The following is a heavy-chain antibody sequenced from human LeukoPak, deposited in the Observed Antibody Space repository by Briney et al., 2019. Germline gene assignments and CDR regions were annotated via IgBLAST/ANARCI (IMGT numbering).Heavy chain of an antibody. V-gene: IGHV4-34*01. CDR1: GESLSKYY. CDR3: ASAVGSTDY. Sequence: SETLSLTCAVYGESLSKYYWTWIRQSPGKGLEWIGEIDHRGSTNLNPSLKSRVTLSVDTSNYQFSLMLTSVTAADAAVYYFASAVGSTDYWGQGTVVTVS. D-gene: IGHD1-26*01. J-gene: IGHJ4*02. CDR2: IDHRGST.